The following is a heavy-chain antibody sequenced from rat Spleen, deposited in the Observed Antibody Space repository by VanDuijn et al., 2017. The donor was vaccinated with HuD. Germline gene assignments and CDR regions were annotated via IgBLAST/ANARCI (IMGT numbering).Heavy chain of an antibody. J-gene: IGHJ2*01. Sequence: EVQLVESGGGLVQPGRSLKLSCAASGFIFSNYGMHWIRQAPTKGLEWVASISYDGTSTYSRDSVKGRFTISRDNAKSTLFLQMGSLRSEDTATYYCARETGYNSYFDYWGQGVMVTVSS. V-gene: IGHV5-29*01. CDR2: ISYDGTST. CDR3: ARETGYNSYFDY. CDR1: GFIFSNYG. D-gene: IGHD1-4*01.